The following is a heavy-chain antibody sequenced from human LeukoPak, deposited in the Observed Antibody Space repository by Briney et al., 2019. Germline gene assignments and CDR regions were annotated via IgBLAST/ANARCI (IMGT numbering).Heavy chain of an antibody. V-gene: IGHV3-23*01. Sequence: HAGGSLSLSCVASGFTFSSYAMSWVRQAPGKGLEWVSAISGSGGSTYYADSVKGRFTISRDNSKNTLYLQMNSLRAEDTAVYYCAKDIRAVAGPLDYWGQGTLVTVSS. CDR2: ISGSGGST. J-gene: IGHJ4*02. D-gene: IGHD6-19*01. CDR3: AKDIRAVAGPLDY. CDR1: GFTFSSYA.